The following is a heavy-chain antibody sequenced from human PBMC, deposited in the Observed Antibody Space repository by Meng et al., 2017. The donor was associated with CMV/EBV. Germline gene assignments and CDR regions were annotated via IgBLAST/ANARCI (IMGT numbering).Heavy chain of an antibody. CDR2: IYYSGST. CDR1: GGSVSSGSYY. CDR3: ARMTTYYYYGMDV. Sequence: ESLKISCTVSGGSVSSGSYYWSWLRQPPGKGLEWIGYIYYSGSTNYNPSLKSRVTISVDTSKNQFSLKLSSVTAADTAVYYCARMTTYYYYGMDVWGQGTTVTVSS. D-gene: IGHD4-11*01. J-gene: IGHJ6*02. V-gene: IGHV4-61*01.